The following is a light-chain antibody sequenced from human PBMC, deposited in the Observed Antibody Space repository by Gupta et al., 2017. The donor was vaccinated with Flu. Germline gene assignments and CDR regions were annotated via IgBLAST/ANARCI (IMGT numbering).Light chain of an antibody. Sequence: SSDVGTYNRVSWYQQSPGTAPKLMIYEVSNRPSGVPDRFSGSKSGNTASLTISGLQGEDEADYYCSSYTSSYTFVFGTGTKVTVL. CDR1: SSDVGTYNR. CDR2: EVS. CDR3: SSYTSSYTFV. V-gene: IGLV2-18*02. J-gene: IGLJ1*01.